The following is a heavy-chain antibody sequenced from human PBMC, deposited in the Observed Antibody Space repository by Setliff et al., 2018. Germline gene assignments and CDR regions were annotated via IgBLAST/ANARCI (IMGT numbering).Heavy chain of an antibody. Sequence: GSGPTLVNPTHTLTLTCTFSGFSLSTSGVGVGWIRQPPGKALEWLALIYWNDDKRYSPSLKSRLTITKDTSKNQVVLTMTNMDPVDTATYYCARINMVRGVPPHLDYWGQGTLVTVSS. CDR3: ARINMVRGVPPHLDY. V-gene: IGHV2-5*01. D-gene: IGHD3-10*01. CDR1: GFSLSTSGVG. J-gene: IGHJ4*02. CDR2: IYWNDDK.